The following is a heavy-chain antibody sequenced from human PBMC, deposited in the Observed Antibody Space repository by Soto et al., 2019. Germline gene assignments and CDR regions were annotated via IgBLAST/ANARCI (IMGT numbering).Heavy chain of an antibody. CDR1: GFTFSSYA. J-gene: IGHJ4*02. V-gene: IGHV3-23*01. Sequence: GGSLRLSCAASGFTFSSYAMSWVRQAPGKGLEWVSAISGSGGSTYYGDSMKGRFTISRDNAKNSLYPEMNSLRAEDTAVYYCARESEDLTSNFDYWGQGTLVTVSS. CDR2: ISGSGGST. CDR3: ARESEDLTSNFDY.